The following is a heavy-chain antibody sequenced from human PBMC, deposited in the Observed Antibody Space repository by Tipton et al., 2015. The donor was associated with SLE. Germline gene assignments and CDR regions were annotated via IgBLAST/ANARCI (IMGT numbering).Heavy chain of an antibody. Sequence: TLSLTCTVSGGSISNYYRSWIRQPAGKGLEWIGRIYTSGSTNYNPSLKSRVTMSVDTSKNQFSLKLSSGTAADTAVYYCARDHPVAGPFDYWGQGTLVTVSS. CDR2: IYTSGST. D-gene: IGHD6-19*01. V-gene: IGHV4-4*07. CDR3: ARDHPVAGPFDY. CDR1: GGSISNYY. J-gene: IGHJ4*02.